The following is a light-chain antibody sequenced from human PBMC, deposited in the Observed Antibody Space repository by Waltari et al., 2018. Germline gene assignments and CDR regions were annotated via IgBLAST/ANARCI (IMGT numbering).Light chain of an antibody. CDR2: EVN. J-gene: IGLJ1*01. V-gene: IGLV2-23*02. Sequence: QSALTQPASVSGTPGQSITISCPGTTSDVGNYDLVSWYHQHPGKAPQLLICEVNKRPSGVSSRFSGSKSGNTASLTISGLQAEDEADYYCCSYAGRGTYVFGSGTKVTVL. CDR1: TSDVGNYDL. CDR3: CSYAGRGTYV.